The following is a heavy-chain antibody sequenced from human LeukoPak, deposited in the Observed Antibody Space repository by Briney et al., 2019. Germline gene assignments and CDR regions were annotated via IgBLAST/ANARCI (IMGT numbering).Heavy chain of an antibody. CDR2: IYYSGST. CDR1: GGSISSSSYY. CDR3: AREAPSIAARLGGFDP. D-gene: IGHD6-6*01. V-gene: IGHV4-39*07. J-gene: IGHJ5*02. Sequence: SETLSLTCTVSGGSISSSSYYWGWLRQPPGKGLEWIGSIYYSGSTYYNPSLKSRVTISVDTSKNQFSLKLSSVTAADTAVYYCAREAPSIAARLGGFDPWGQGTLVTVSS.